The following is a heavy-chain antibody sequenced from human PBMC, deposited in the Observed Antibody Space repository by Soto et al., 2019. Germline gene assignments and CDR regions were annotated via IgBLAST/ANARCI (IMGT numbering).Heavy chain of an antibody. D-gene: IGHD6-13*01. CDR3: AREAAETVGDGYWCDP. Sequence: QVQLQAAGPGLLRPSDTLSLTCTVSGDSFSGYYWSWIRQPAGKGLEWIGRVYTSGATNYNRSLPSRVTVSVDTSRNQFSLKLRFVTAADTAVYYCAREAAETVGDGYWCDPWGQGTLVTVSS. J-gene: IGHJ5*02. V-gene: IGHV4-4*07. CDR2: VYTSGAT. CDR1: GDSFSGYY.